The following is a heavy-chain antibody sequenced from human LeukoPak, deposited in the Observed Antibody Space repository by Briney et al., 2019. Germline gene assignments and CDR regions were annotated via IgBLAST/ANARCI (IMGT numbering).Heavy chain of an antibody. V-gene: IGHV4-39*02. J-gene: IGHJ4*02. CDR2: IDDSGRI. D-gene: IGHD3-10*01. CDR3: ARLGGSLAHISGGYPVF. Sequence: SETLSLTCPVSGDSLTNTAFCWGWLRQPPGKGREWAANIDDSGRIYSNPYLRSRVTMSRATPKDHFSRTVTSVTGAETAVYYCARLGGSLAHISGGYPVFWGRGRVVTVSS. CDR1: GDSLTNTAFC.